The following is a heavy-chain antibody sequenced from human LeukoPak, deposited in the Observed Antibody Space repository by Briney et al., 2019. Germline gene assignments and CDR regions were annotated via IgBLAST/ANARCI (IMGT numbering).Heavy chain of an antibody. Sequence: PGGSLRLSCAASGFTFSSYAMSWVRQAPGKGLEWVSSISSSSAYIYYADSVKGRFTVSRDNAENSLSLQMDSLRAEDSAIYHCARGPRNSSSYQYFQHWGQSTLVTVSA. CDR1: GFTFSSYA. CDR3: ARGPRNSSSYQYFQH. CDR2: ISSSSAYI. V-gene: IGHV3-21*01. J-gene: IGHJ1*01. D-gene: IGHD6-13*01.